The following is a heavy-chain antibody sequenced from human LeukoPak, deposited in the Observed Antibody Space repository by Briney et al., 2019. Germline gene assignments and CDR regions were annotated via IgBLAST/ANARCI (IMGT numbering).Heavy chain of an antibody. V-gene: IGHV3-9*01. J-gene: IGHJ4*02. CDR2: ISWSSGSI. CDR3: AKAGEIPVKYYFDY. Sequence: GGSLRLSCAASGFTFDDYAMHWVRQVPGKGLEWVSGISWSSGSIAYADSVKGRFTISRDNAKNSLYLQMNSLRAEDTALYYCAKAGEIPVKYYFDYWGQGALVTVSS. CDR1: GFTFDDYA. D-gene: IGHD4-17*01.